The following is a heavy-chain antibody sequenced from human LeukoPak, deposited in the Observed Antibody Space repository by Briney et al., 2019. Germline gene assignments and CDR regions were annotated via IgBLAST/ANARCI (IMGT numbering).Heavy chain of an antibody. CDR2: ISAYNGNT. J-gene: IGHJ4*02. CDR1: GYTFTSYG. Sequence: ASVKVSCKASGYTFTSYGISWVRQAPGQGLEWMGSISAYNGNTNYAQKLQGRVTMTTDTSTSTAYMELRSLRSDDTAVYYCARGLAGKDYGDYEYYFDYWGQGTLVTVSS. V-gene: IGHV1-18*01. CDR3: ARGLAGKDYGDYEYYFDY. D-gene: IGHD4-17*01.